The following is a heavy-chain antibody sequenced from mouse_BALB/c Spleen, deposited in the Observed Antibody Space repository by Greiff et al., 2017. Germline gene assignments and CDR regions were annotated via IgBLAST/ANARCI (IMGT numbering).Heavy chain of an antibody. CDR3: ARYYYVPYFDY. J-gene: IGHJ2*01. CDR2: ISSGGGST. V-gene: IGHV5-12-1*01. Sequence: DVKLVESGGGLVKPGGSLKLSCAASGFAFSSYDMSWVRQTPEKRLEWVAYISSGGGSTYYPDTVKGRFTISRDNAKNTLYLQMSSLKSEDTAMYYCARYYYVPYFDYWGQGTTLTVSS. CDR1: GFAFSSYD. D-gene: IGHD1-1*01.